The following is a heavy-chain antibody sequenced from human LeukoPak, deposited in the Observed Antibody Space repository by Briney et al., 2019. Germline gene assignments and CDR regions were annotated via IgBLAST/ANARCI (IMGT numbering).Heavy chain of an antibody. CDR2: ISGTGGST. D-gene: IGHD6-13*01. J-gene: IGHJ3*02. V-gene: IGHV3-23*01. Sequence: GGSLRLSCAASGFTFSSYAMSWVRQAPGKGLEWVSAISGTGGSTYYADSVKGRSTISRDNSKNTLYLQMNSLRAEDTAVYYCARGGLTPYSSSWYNAFDIWGQGTMVTVSS. CDR1: GFTFSSYA. CDR3: ARGGLTPYSSSWYNAFDI.